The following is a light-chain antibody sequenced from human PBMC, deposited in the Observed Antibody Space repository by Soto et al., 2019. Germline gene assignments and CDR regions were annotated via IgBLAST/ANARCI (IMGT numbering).Light chain of an antibody. CDR3: QQSYSTPFVT. CDR2: AAS. J-gene: IGKJ3*01. Sequence: DIQMTQSPSSLSASVGDRVTITCRASQSISSYLNWYQQKPGKAPKLLIYAASSLQSGVPSRFSGSGSGTDFTLTISSLQPEDFATYYCQQSYSTPFVTFGPGTNVDIK. V-gene: IGKV1-39*01. CDR1: QSISSY.